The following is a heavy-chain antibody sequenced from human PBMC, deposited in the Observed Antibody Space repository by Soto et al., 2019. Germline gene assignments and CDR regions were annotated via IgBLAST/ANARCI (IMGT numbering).Heavy chain of an antibody. CDR2: ISSNGGST. CDR3: ARASEGLFGWYDP. V-gene: IGHV3-64*01. Sequence: EVQLVESGGGLVQPGGSLRLSCAASGFTFSSYAMHWVRQAPGKGLEYVSAISSNGGSTYYANSVKGRFTISRDNSKNTLYLQMGSLRAEDMAVYYWARASEGLFGWYDPWGQGTLVTVSS. J-gene: IGHJ5*02. D-gene: IGHD2-21*01. CDR1: GFTFSSYA.